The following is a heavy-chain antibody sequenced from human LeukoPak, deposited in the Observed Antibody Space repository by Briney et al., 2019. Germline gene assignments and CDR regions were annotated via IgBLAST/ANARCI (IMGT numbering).Heavy chain of an antibody. Sequence: SETLSLTCAVYGGSFSGYYWSWIRQPPGKGLEWIGYIYYSGSTNYNPSLKSRVTISVDTSKNQFSLKLSSVTAADTAVYYCAREIAAAGHEGYFDYWGQGTLVTVSS. J-gene: IGHJ4*02. CDR2: IYYSGST. V-gene: IGHV4-59*01. CDR1: GGSFSGYY. CDR3: AREIAAAGHEGYFDY. D-gene: IGHD6-13*01.